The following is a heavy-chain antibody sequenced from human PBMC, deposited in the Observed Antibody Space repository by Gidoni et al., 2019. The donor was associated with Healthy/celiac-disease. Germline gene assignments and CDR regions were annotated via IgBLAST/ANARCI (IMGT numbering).Heavy chain of an antibody. CDR3: AHWYSGSYVNY. CDR1: GFSLSTSGAG. J-gene: IGHJ4*02. Sequence: QITSKESGPTLVKPTQTLTLPCTFSGFSLSTSGAGVGWLRQPPGKALEWLALIYWDDDKRYSSSLKSRLTITKDTSKNQVVLTMTNMDPVDTATYYCAHWYSGSYVNYWGQGTLVTVSS. D-gene: IGHD1-26*01. CDR2: IYWDDDK. V-gene: IGHV2-5*02.